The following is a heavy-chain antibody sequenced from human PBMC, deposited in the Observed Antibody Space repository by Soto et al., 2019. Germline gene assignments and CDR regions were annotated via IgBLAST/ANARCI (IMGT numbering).Heavy chain of an antibody. V-gene: IGHV2-5*02. CDR1: GFSLSSSDMA. J-gene: IGHJ3*01. CDR2: IYWDDDK. Sequence: QITLKESGPALVKPTQTLTLNCTFSGFSLSSSDMAVGWIRQPPGKALEWLALIYWDDDKRYSPSVKNRLTITKDTSKTQVVLMMTNMDPVDTGTYYCAYFYASIRSTVEAFDVWGQGTTVSVSS. CDR3: AYFYASIRSTVEAFDV. D-gene: IGHD3-10*01.